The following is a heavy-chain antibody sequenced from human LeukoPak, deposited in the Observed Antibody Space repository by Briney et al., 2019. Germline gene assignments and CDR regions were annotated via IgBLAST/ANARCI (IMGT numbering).Heavy chain of an antibody. CDR1: GFTFSSYE. V-gene: IGHV3-48*03. Sequence: GGSLRLSCAASGFTFSSYEMNWVRQAPGKGLEWVSYISSSGSTIYYADSVKGRFTISRDNAKNSLYLQMHSLRAEDTAVYYCARYSSGWYYYMDVWGKGTTVTVSS. D-gene: IGHD6-19*01. J-gene: IGHJ6*03. CDR3: ARYSSGWYYYMDV. CDR2: ISSSGSTI.